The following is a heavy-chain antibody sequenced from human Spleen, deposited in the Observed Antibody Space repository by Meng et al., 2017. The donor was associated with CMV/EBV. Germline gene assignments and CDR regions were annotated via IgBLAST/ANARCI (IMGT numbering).Heavy chain of an antibody. Sequence: QVQLQESGPGLVKPSETLSLTCTVSGGSINPYFWNWIRQPPGKGLEWIGRIYYSGSTYYNPSLKSRVTISVDTSKNQFSLKLSSVTAADTAVYYCARQVAQQLVGTNWFDPWGQGTLVTVSS. CDR3: ARQVAQQLVGTNWFDP. CDR1: GGSINPYF. J-gene: IGHJ5*02. V-gene: IGHV4-59*08. D-gene: IGHD6-13*01. CDR2: IYYSGST.